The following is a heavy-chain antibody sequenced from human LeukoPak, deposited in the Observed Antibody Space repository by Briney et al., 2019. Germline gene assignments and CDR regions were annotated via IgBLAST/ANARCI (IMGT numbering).Heavy chain of an antibody. CDR3: ARVGLAAAGTRWFDP. J-gene: IGHJ5*02. D-gene: IGHD6-13*01. CDR1: GFTFSSYW. CDR2: IKQDGSEK. Sequence: GGSLRLSCAASGFTFSSYWMSWVRQAPGKGLEWVANIKQDGSEKYYVDSVKGRFTISRDNAKNSLYLRMNSLRAEDTAVYYCARVGLAAAGTRWFDPWGQGTLVTVSS. V-gene: IGHV3-7*01.